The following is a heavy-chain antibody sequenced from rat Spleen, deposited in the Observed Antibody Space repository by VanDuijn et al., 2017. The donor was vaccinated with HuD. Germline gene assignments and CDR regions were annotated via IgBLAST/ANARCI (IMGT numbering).Heavy chain of an antibody. V-gene: IGHV2-32*01. CDR3: ASGGTTRVSWFAY. J-gene: IGHJ3*01. CDR2: IWGDGST. CDR1: GFSLTSYH. D-gene: IGHD1-4*01. Sequence: QVQLKESGPGLVKPSETLSLTCTVSGFSLTSYHVSWVRQPPGKGLEWMGVIWGDGSTAYNSALKSRLSISRDTSKSQVFLKMSSLKTEDTATYYCASGGTTRVSWFAYWGQGTLVTVSS.